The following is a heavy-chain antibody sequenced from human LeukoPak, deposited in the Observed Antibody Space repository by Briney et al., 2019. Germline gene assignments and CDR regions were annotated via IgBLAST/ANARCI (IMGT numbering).Heavy chain of an antibody. CDR3: ARDVMGGELRYYFDY. CDR1: GFTFSSYA. CDR2: ISYGGSNK. Sequence: GGPLRLSCAASGFTFSSYAMHWVRQAPGKGLEWVAVISYGGSNKYYADSVKGRFTISRDNSKNTLYLQMNSLRAEDTAVYYCARDVMGGELRYYFDYWGQGTLVTVSS. J-gene: IGHJ4*02. D-gene: IGHD3-10*01. V-gene: IGHV3-30*04.